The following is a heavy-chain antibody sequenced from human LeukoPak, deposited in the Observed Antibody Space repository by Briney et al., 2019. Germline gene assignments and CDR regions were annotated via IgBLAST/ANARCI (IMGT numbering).Heavy chain of an antibody. V-gene: IGHV1-69*13. CDR3: ARARITMVRGVSYYYYYMDV. CDR1: GCIFSSYA. D-gene: IGHD3-10*01. Sequence: SVKVSCKTSGCIFSSYAITWVRQAPGEGLEWMGGIIHIFGTANYAQKFQGRVTITADESTSTAYMELSSLRSEDTAVYYCARARITMVRGVSYYYYYMDVWGKGTTVTISS. CDR2: IIHIFGTA. J-gene: IGHJ6*03.